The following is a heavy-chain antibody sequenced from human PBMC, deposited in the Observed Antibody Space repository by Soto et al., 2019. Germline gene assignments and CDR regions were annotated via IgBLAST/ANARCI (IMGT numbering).Heavy chain of an antibody. CDR1: GFTFSSYG. Sequence: GGCLRLSCAASGFTFSSYGMHWVRQEPGKGLEWVAVISYDGSNKYYADSAKGRFTISRDNSKNTLYLLMNSLRAEDTAVYYCATEDYSNPYYGMDVWGQGTTVTVSS. CDR3: ATEDYSNPYYGMDV. CDR2: ISYDGSNK. D-gene: IGHD4-4*01. V-gene: IGHV3-30*03. J-gene: IGHJ6*02.